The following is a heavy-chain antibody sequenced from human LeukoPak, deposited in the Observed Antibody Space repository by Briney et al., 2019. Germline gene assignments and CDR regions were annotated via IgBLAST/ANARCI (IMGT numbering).Heavy chain of an antibody. D-gene: IGHD3-22*01. Sequence: LXXXSXHWVXXXPGXXXEXXGGFDPEGGETIFAQNFQGRVTMTRNTSISTAYMELSSLRSEDTAVYYCARHHSSGSQGFDYWGQGTLVTVSS. CDR2: FDPEGGET. V-gene: IGHV1-24*01. CDR3: ARHHSSGSQGFDY. J-gene: IGHJ4*02. CDR1: LXXXS.